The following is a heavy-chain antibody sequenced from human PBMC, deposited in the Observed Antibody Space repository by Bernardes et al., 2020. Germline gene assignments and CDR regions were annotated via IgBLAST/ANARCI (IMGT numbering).Heavy chain of an antibody. CDR3: ARGGSSPRDNWFDP. V-gene: IGHV1-8*01. CDR2: MNPNSGNT. Sequence: ASVKVSCKASGYTFTSYDINWVRQATGQGLEWMGWMNPNSGNTGYAQKFQGRVTMTRNTSISTAYMGLSSLRSEDTAVYYCARGGSSPRDNWFDPWGQGTLVTVSS. J-gene: IGHJ5*02. D-gene: IGHD6-13*01. CDR1: GYTFTSYD.